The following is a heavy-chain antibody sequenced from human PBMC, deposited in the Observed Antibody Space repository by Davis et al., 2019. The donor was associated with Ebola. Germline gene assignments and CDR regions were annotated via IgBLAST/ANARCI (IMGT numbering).Heavy chain of an antibody. D-gene: IGHD5-12*01. J-gene: IGHJ4*02. CDR3: ARDRGWLRPYYFDY. CDR1: GGSFSGYY. V-gene: IGHV4-34*01. CDR2: INHSGST. Sequence: SETLSLTCAVYGGSFSGYYWSWIRQPPGKGLEWIGEINHSGSTNYNPSLKSRVTISVDKSKSQFSLKLSSVTAADTAVYYCARDRGWLRPYYFDYWGQGTLVTVSS.